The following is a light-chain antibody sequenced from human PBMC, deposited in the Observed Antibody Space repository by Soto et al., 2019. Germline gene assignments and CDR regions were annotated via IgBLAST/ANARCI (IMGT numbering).Light chain of an antibody. CDR1: QSISSW. J-gene: IGKJ3*01. Sequence: DIQMTQSPSTLSASVGDRVTITCRASQSISSWLAWYQQKPGKAPKLLIYDASSLESGVPSRFSGSGSGTEFTLTISSLQPDDFATYYCQQYNSISFTFGPGTKVDIK. CDR3: QQYNSISFT. CDR2: DAS. V-gene: IGKV1-5*01.